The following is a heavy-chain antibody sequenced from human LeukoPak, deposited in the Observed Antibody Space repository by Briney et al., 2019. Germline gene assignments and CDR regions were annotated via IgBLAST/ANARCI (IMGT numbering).Heavy chain of an antibody. CDR3: AKEFPYTH. Sequence: QSGGSLRLSCAASGFTFTSFGMQCVRQAPGKGLEWVTFIRSDGSAKFYADPVKGRFTISRDNSRTTVYRQMNSLSAEDTALYYRAKEFPYTHWGLGTLVTVSS. V-gene: IGHV3-30*02. J-gene: IGHJ4*02. CDR1: GFTFTSFG. CDR2: IRSDGSAK. D-gene: IGHD1-14*01.